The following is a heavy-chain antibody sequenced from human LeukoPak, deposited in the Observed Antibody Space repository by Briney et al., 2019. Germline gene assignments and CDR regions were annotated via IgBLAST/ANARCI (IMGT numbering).Heavy chain of an antibody. V-gene: IGHV3-53*01. D-gene: IGHD1-26*01. J-gene: IGHJ4*02. CDR3: ARGGGYYAIDY. CDR2: VYSDDTT. CDR1: GFTVNSNY. Sequence: QSGGSLRLSCAASGFTVNSNYMNWVRQAPGKGLEWVSVVYSDDTTYYADSVKGRFTISRDNSKNTLYLQMNSLRAEDTAVYYCARGGGYYAIDYWGQGTLVTVSS.